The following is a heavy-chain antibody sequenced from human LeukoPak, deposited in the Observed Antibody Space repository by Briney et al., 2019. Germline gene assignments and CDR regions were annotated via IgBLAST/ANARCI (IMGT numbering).Heavy chain of an antibody. V-gene: IGHV3-30*02. CDR2: IRYDGSNK. Sequence: QPGGSLRLSCAASGFTFSSYGMHWVRQAPGKGLEWVAFIRYDGSNKYYADSVKGRFTISRDNSKNTLYLQMNSLRAEDTAVYYCAKDTIRYSYGHWYYFDYWGQGTLVTVSS. CDR3: AKDTIRYSYGHWYYFDY. J-gene: IGHJ4*02. D-gene: IGHD5-18*01. CDR1: GFTFSSYG.